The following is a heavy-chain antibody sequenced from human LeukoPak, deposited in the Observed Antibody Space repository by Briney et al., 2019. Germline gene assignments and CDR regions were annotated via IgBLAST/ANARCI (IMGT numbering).Heavy chain of an antibody. J-gene: IGHJ4*02. CDR1: GFTFRTYW. V-gene: IGHV3-7*03. CDR3: ARDQYDSWSRRGNFDS. D-gene: IGHD3-3*01. Sequence: QPGGSLRLSCAASGFTFRTYWMSWARQAPGKGLEWVANIKHDGSEKNYVDSVKGRFTVSRDNTKNSLYLQMNSLRAEDTGVFYCARDQYDSWSRRGNFDSWGQGTLVIVSS. CDR2: IKHDGSEK.